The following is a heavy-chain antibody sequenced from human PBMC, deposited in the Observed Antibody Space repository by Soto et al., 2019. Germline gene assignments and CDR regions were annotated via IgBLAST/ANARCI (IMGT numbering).Heavy chain of an antibody. CDR3: AKAPASSIAARRPFDY. CDR1: GFIFSAYA. D-gene: IGHD6-6*01. J-gene: IGHJ4*02. V-gene: IGHV3-23*04. CDR2: ISGSGGST. Sequence: EVQLVESGGGLVQPGGSLRLSCAASGFIFSAYAMNWVRQAPGKGLEWVSAISGSGGSTYYADSLKGRFTISRDNSENTLYLQMNSLRAEDTAVYYCAKAPASSIAARRPFDYWGQGTLVTVSS.